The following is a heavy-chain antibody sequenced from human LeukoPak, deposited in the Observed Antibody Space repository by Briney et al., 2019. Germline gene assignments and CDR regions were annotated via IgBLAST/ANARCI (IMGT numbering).Heavy chain of an antibody. CDR1: GGSISGNY. V-gene: IGHV4-59*12. J-gene: IGHJ2*01. CDR2: IYYSGHT. D-gene: IGHD4/OR15-4a*01. CDR3: VRRGEVLPYWYFDL. Sequence: SETLSLTCTVSGGSISGNYWGWIRKPPGKGLEWIGNIYYSGHTNYNPSLKSRVTISIDTSENQFSLRLSSVTAADTAVYYCVRRGEVLPYWYFDLWGRGTLVTVSS.